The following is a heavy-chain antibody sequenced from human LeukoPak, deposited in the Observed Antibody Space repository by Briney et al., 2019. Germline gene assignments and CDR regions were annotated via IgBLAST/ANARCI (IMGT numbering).Heavy chain of an antibody. D-gene: IGHD2-2*01. CDR3: ARSGHCTSTSCYPGGHWFDP. V-gene: IGHV4-38-2*01. J-gene: IGHJ5*02. CDR2: INHSGST. Sequence: SETLSLTCAVSGYSISSGYYWAWIRQPPGKGLEWIGSINHSGSTNYNPSLRSRVTISVDTSKNQFSLELSSVTAADTAVYYCARSGHCTSTSCYPGGHWFDPWGQGTLVTVSS. CDR1: GYSISSGYY.